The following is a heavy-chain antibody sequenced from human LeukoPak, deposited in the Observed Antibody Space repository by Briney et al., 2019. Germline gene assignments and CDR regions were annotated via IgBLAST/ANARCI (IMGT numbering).Heavy chain of an antibody. D-gene: IGHD3-3*01. CDR2: ISGSGGST. Sequence: GGSLRLSCAASGFTFSSYAMSWVRQAPGKGLEWVPAISGSGGSTYYADSVKGRFTISRDNSKNTLYLQMNSLRAEDTAVYYCAKPPNTIFGVVISHYYYMDVWGKGTTVTVSS. CDR1: GFTFSSYA. V-gene: IGHV3-23*01. J-gene: IGHJ6*03. CDR3: AKPPNTIFGVVISHYYYMDV.